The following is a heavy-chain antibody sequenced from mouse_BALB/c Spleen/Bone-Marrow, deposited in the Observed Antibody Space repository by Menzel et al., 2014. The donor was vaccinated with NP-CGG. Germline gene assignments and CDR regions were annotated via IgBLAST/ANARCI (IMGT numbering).Heavy chain of an antibody. D-gene: IGHD1-2*01. CDR3: ARDNYYGYHWYFDV. J-gene: IGHJ1*01. V-gene: IGHV7-3*02. CDR2: IRNKANGYTT. Sequence: EVKLMESGGGLVQPGGSLRLSCATSGFTFTDYYMSWVRQPPGKALEWLVFIRNKANGYTTEYSASVKGRFTISRDNSQSILYLQMNTLRAEDSATYYCARDNYYGYHWYFDVWGAGTTVTVSS. CDR1: GFTFTDYY.